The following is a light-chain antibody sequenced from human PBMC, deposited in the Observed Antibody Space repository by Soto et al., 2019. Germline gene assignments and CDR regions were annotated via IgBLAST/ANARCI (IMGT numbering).Light chain of an antibody. CDR1: SSNIGSNA. CDR3: AAWDDSLNGYV. Sequence: QSVLTQPPSVSEAPRQGVPISCSGSSSNIGSNAVNWYQQLPGKAPKLLIYYDDLLPSGVSDRFSGSKSGTSASLAISGLQSEDEADYYCAAWDDSLNGYVFGTGTKLTVL. CDR2: YDD. J-gene: IGLJ1*01. V-gene: IGLV1-36*01.